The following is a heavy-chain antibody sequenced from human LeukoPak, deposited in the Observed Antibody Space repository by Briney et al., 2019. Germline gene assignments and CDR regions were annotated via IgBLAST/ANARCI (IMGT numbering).Heavy chain of an antibody. CDR3: AKDGGIDYYGSGSYYNPTLLFDY. D-gene: IGHD3-10*01. J-gene: IGHJ4*02. V-gene: IGHV3-23*01. CDR1: GSTFSNYA. CDR2: ISVSGDST. Sequence: PGGSLRLSCVVSGSTFSNYAVSWVRQAPGKGLEWVSAISVSGDSTYYADSVKGHFTISRDNSKNTLYLQMNSLRAEDTAVYYCAKDGGIDYYGSGSYYNPTLLFDYWGQGTLVTVSS.